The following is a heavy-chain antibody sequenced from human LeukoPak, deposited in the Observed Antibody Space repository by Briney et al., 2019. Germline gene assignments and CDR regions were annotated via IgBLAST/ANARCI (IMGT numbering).Heavy chain of an antibody. V-gene: IGHV5-51*01. CDR2: IYPGDSDT. CDR1: GYSFTSYW. Sequence: GESLKISCKGSGYSFTSYWIGWVRQMPGKGLEWMGIIYPGDSDTRYSPSFQGQVTISADKSISTAYLQWSSLKASDTAMYYCARQGGSQAVAGTEMDYWGQGTLVTVSS. CDR3: ARQGGSQAVAGTEMDY. D-gene: IGHD6-19*01. J-gene: IGHJ4*02.